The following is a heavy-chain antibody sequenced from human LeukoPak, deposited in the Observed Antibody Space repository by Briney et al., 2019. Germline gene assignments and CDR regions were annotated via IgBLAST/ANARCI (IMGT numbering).Heavy chain of an antibody. CDR1: GGSFSGYY. CDR3: ARSDIPDWYFDL. D-gene: IGHD3-9*01. CDR2: INHSGST. Sequence: SETLSLTCAVYGGSFSGYYWSWIRQPPGKGLEWIGEINHSGSTNYNPSLKSRVTISVDTSKNQFSLKLSSVTAADTAVYYCARSDIPDWYFDLWGRGTLVTVSS. V-gene: IGHV4-34*01. J-gene: IGHJ2*01.